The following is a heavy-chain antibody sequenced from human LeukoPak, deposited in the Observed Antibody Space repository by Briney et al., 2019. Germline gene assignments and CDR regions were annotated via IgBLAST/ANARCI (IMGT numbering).Heavy chain of an antibody. D-gene: IGHD3-9*01. CDR3: ARDMGIVTGYYVDY. CDR1: GFTFNTYS. CDR2: ITGNSHTI. Sequence: GGPLRLSCEASGFTFNTYSMNWVRQAPGKGLEWVSYITGNSHTIYYAASVKGRFTISRDKAKNSPHLQMNSLRSEDTAVYYCARDMGIVTGYYVDYWGQGTLVTVSS. V-gene: IGHV3-48*01. J-gene: IGHJ4*02.